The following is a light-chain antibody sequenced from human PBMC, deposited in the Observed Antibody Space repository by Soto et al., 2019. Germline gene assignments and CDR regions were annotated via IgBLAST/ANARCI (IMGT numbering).Light chain of an antibody. V-gene: IGKV1-39*01. J-gene: IGKJ1*01. CDR2: SAS. Sequence: DIQMTQSPSSLSASVGDRVTITCRASQSVSNLLNWYQQKPGKAPKLLIYSASSLPSGVPSRFSVSGSRTDFTLTISSLQPEDFATYYCQQSHNTPRTFGQGTKVEIK. CDR3: QQSHNTPRT. CDR1: QSVSNL.